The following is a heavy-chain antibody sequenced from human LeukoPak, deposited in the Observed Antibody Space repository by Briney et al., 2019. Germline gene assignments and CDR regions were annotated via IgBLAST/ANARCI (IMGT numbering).Heavy chain of an antibody. CDR2: ISYDGSNK. Sequence: GGSLRLSCAASGFTFSSYAMHWVRQAPGKGLEWVAVISYDGSNKYYADSVKGRFTISRDNSKNTLYLQMNSLRAEDTAVYYCARDLGVRIGNDYWGQGTLVTVSS. CDR3: ARDLGVRIGNDY. D-gene: IGHD3-10*01. V-gene: IGHV3-30-3*01. J-gene: IGHJ4*02. CDR1: GFTFSSYA.